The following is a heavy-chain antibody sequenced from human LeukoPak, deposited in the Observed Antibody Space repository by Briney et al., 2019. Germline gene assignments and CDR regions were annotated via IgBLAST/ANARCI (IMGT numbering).Heavy chain of an antibody. J-gene: IGHJ3*02. CDR3: ASSGIVGATDDAFDI. D-gene: IGHD1-26*01. V-gene: IGHV4-59*01. CDR2: IYYSGST. Sequence: SETLSLTCTVSGGSISSYYWSWIRQPPGKGLEWIGYIYYSGSTNYNPSLKSRVTISVDTSKNQFSLKLRSVTAADTAVYYCASSGIVGATDDAFDIWGQGTMVTVSS. CDR1: GGSISSYY.